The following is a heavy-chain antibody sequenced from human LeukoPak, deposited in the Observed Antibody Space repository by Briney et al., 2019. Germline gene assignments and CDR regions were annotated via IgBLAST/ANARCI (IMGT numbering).Heavy chain of an antibody. Sequence: ASVKVSCKASEYTFTSYAMNWVRQAPGQGLEWMGWINTNTGNPTYAQGFTGRFVFSLDTSVSTAYLQISSLKAEDTAVYYCARSRYDSSGLITPWFDPWGQGTLVTVSS. CDR1: EYTFTSYA. CDR2: INTNTGNP. CDR3: ARSRYDSSGLITPWFDP. V-gene: IGHV7-4-1*02. J-gene: IGHJ5*02. D-gene: IGHD3-22*01.